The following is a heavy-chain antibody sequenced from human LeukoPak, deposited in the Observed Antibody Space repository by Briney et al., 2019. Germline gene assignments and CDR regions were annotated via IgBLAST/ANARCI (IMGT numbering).Heavy chain of an antibody. J-gene: IGHJ4*02. CDR3: ARGVVVVAATTLGPLDS. CDR2: IIPIFGTA. D-gene: IGHD2-15*01. CDR1: GGTFSSYA. Sequence: SVKVSGKASGGTFSSYASSWVRQAPGQGLEWMGGIIPIFGTANYAQKFQGRVTITADESTSTAYMEVSSLRSGDTAVYYCARGVVVVAATTLGPLDSWGQGTLVTVSS. V-gene: IGHV1-69*13.